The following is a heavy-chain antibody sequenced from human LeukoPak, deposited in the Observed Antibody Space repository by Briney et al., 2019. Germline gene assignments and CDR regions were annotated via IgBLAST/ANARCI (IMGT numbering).Heavy chain of an antibody. CDR3: ARLQYYYDSSDYYNDAFDI. CDR2: IRYDGSNK. Sequence: GGSLRLSCAASGFTFSSYGMHWVRQAPGKGLEWVAFIRYDGSNKYYADSVKGRFTISRNNSKNTLYLQMNSLRAEDTAVYYCARLQYYYDSSDYYNDAFDIWGQGTMVTVSS. D-gene: IGHD3-22*01. V-gene: IGHV3-30*02. J-gene: IGHJ3*02. CDR1: GFTFSSYG.